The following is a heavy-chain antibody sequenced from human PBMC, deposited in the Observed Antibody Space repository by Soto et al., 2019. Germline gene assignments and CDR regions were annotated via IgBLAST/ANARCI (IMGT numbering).Heavy chain of an antibody. D-gene: IGHD6-13*01. V-gene: IGHV3-66*01. CDR1: GFTVSTYH. Sequence: EVQLVESGGGLVQPGGSLRLSCAASGFTVSTYHMSWVRQAPGKGLEWVSVIYSAGSADFADSVKGRFTTSRDNSKNTLYLQMSSLRAEDTAVYYCARVPSSSYHYFDYWGQGTLVTVSS. J-gene: IGHJ4*02. CDR2: IYSAGSA. CDR3: ARVPSSSYHYFDY.